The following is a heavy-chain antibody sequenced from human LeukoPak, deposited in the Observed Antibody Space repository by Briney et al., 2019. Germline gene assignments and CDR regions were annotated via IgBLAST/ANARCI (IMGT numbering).Heavy chain of an antibody. J-gene: IGHJ3*02. CDR2: IYYSGST. CDR1: GYSISSGYY. V-gene: IGHV4-38-2*02. Sequence: SETLSLTCTVSGYSISSGYYWGWIRQPPGKGLEWIGSIYYSGSTYYNPSLKSRVTISVDTSKNQFSLKLSSVTAADTAVYYCAGITMVRGADDAFDIWGQGTMVTVSS. D-gene: IGHD3-10*01. CDR3: AGITMVRGADDAFDI.